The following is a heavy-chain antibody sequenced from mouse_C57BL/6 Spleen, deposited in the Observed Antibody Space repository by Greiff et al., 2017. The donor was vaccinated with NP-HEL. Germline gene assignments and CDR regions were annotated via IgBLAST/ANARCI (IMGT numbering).Heavy chain of an antibody. CDR2: IYPGSGST. Sequence: QVQLQQPGAELVKPGASVKMSCKASGYTFTSYWITWVKQRPGQGLEWIGDIYPGSGSTNYNEKFKSKATLTVDTSSSTAYMQLSSLTSEDSAVYYCARYAYYSNYVDYWGQGTTLTVSS. CDR1: GYTFTSYW. J-gene: IGHJ2*01. D-gene: IGHD2-5*01. V-gene: IGHV1-55*01. CDR3: ARYAYYSNYVDY.